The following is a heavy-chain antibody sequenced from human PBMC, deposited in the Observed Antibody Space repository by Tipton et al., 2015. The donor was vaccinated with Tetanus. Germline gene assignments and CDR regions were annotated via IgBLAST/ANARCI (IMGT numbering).Heavy chain of an antibody. J-gene: IGHJ4*02. CDR2: INHSGST. V-gene: IGHV4-34*01. Sequence: TLSLTCAVSGGSFSDFYWSWIRQPPGKGLEWIGEINHSGSTNSKPSLKSRVSMSVDTSKTHFYLNLSSVTAADTAVYYCARPIKQWLVPVDSWGQGTLVTVSS. CDR3: ARPIKQWLVPVDS. CDR1: GGSFSDFY. D-gene: IGHD6-19*01.